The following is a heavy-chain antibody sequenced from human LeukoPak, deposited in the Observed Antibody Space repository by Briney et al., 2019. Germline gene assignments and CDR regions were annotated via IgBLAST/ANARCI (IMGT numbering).Heavy chain of an antibody. CDR3: ARAAPLYYYDSSGHYFDY. V-gene: IGHV1-8*01. CDR2: MNPNSGNT. D-gene: IGHD3-22*01. CDR1: GYTFTSYD. J-gene: IGHJ4*02. Sequence: ASVKVSCKASGYTFTSYDINWVRQATGQGLEWMGWMNPNSGNTGYAQKFQGRVTMTRNTSISTAYMELSSLRSEDTAVYYCARAAPLYYYDSSGHYFDYWGQGTLVTVSS.